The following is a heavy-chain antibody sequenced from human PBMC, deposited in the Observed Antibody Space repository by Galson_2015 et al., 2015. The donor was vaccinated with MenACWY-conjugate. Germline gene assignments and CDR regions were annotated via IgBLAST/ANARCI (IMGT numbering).Heavy chain of an antibody. CDR2: ISAYNGNT. V-gene: IGHV1-18*01. CDR1: GYTFTSYG. J-gene: IGHJ4*02. D-gene: IGHD6-19*01. Sequence: SVKVSCKASGYTFTSYGISWVRQAPGQGLEWMGWISAYNGNTNYAQKLQGRVTMTTDTSTSTAYMELRSLRSDDTAVYYCARDRDSSGWRDMYYFDYWGQGTLVTVSS. CDR3: ARDRDSSGWRDMYYFDY.